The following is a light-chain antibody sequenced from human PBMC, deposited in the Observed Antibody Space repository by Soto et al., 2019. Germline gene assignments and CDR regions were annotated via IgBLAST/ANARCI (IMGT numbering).Light chain of an antibody. V-gene: IGKV1-39*01. CDR3: QQSYSTPPT. Sequence: DIQMTQSPSSLSASVGDRVTITCRASQSMSSYLHWYQQKPGKAPKLLIYAASSLQSGVPSRFSGSGSGTDFTLTISSLQPEDFATYYWQQSYSTPPTFGQGTKLEIK. CDR1: QSMSSY. CDR2: AAS. J-gene: IGKJ2*01.